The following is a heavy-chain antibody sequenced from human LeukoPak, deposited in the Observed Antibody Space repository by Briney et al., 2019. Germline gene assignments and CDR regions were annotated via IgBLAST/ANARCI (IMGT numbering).Heavy chain of an antibody. V-gene: IGHV3-71*01. J-gene: IGHJ4*02. Sequence: GGSLRLSCAASGFTFSDYYMTWVRQAPGKGLEWVGFIRSKAYGGTTEYAASVKGRFTISRDDSKSIAYLQMNSLKTEDTAVYHCASRSGRQWLPYFDYWGQGTLVTVSS. D-gene: IGHD1-26*01. CDR2: IRSKAYGGTT. CDR1: GFTFSDYY. CDR3: ASRSGRQWLPYFDY.